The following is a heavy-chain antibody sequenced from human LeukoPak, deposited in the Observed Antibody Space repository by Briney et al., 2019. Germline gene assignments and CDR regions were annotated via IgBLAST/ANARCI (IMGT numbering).Heavy chain of an antibody. CDR3: AKDPYDYVWGSYRYPTDY. CDR1: EFTFNNYW. D-gene: IGHD3-16*02. J-gene: IGHJ4*02. Sequence: GGSLRLSCAASEFTFNNYWMHWVRQAPGKGLVWVSRIKNDGKITTYADSVKGRFTTSRDNAKNTFYLQMNSLRVEDTAVYYCAKDPYDYVWGSYRYPTDYWGQGTLVTVSS. CDR2: IKNDGKIT. V-gene: IGHV3-74*01.